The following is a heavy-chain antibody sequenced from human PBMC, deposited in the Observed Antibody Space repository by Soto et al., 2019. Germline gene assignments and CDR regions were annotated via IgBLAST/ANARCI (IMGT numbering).Heavy chain of an antibody. V-gene: IGHV5-51*01. Sequence: RGESLKISCKSSGYIFTTYCIGWVRQMPGKGLEWMGIIYPGDSDTRYSPSFQGQVTISADKSISTAYLQWSSLKASDTAMYYCARRATTQDFDYWAQGTLVTVSS. J-gene: IGHJ4*02. CDR3: ARRATTQDFDY. CDR2: IYPGDSDT. D-gene: IGHD1-26*01. CDR1: GYIFTTYC.